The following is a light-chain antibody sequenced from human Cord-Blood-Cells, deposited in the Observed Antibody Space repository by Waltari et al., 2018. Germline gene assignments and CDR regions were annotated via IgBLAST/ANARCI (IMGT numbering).Light chain of an antibody. CDR3: QQSYSTPRT. CDR1: QSIRSY. CDR2: AAS. V-gene: IGKV1-39*01. Sequence: DIQMTQSPSSLSESVGDRVTITCRASQSIRSYLNWYHQKPGKAPKPLIYAASSLKRGVPSRFSGSVSGTDFTLTISGLHPEDFATYYCQQSYSTPRTFGGGTKVEIK. J-gene: IGKJ4*01.